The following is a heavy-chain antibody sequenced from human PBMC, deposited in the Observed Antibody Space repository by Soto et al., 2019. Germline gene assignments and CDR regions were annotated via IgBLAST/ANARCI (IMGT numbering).Heavy chain of an antibody. CDR2: TSSSGGAT. Sequence: DVQLLESGGGLVQPGGCLRLSCAASGFTFSDYGMTWVRQGSGKRLEWISSTSSSGGATYYADSVKDRFTISRDNSKNTVYLQMNSLKAEDTTVYYCTKGPSRAYSGSSRYSDSWGQGALVTVSS. CDR1: GFTFSDYG. V-gene: IGHV3-23*01. J-gene: IGHJ4*02. CDR3: TKGPSRAYSGSSRYSDS. D-gene: IGHD6-6*01.